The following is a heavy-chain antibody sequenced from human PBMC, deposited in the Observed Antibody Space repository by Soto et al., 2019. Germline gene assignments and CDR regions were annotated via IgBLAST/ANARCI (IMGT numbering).Heavy chain of an antibody. V-gene: IGHV3-30*03. Sequence: GGSLRLSCAASGFTFSSYGMHWVRQAPGKGLEWVAVISYDGSNKYYADSVKGRFTISRDNSKNTLYLQMNSLRAEDTAVYYCARGPQFPYGMDVWGQGTTVTVSS. CDR1: GFTFSSYG. CDR2: ISYDGSNK. J-gene: IGHJ6*02. CDR3: ARGPQFPYGMDV.